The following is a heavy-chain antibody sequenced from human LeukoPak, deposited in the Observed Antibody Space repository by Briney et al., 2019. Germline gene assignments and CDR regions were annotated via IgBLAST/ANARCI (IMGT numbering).Heavy chain of an antibody. CDR2: IYTSGGT. Sequence: ASETLSLPCTVSVGSISNYYWTWIRQPAGKGLEWIGGIYTSGGTNYNPSLKSRVTMSVDTSTNQFSLKLSSVTAADTAMYYCARAAEYSSGWYLFDFWGQGILVTVSA. CDR1: VGSISNYY. V-gene: IGHV4-4*07. J-gene: IGHJ4*02. CDR3: ARAAEYSSGWYLFDF. D-gene: IGHD6-19*01.